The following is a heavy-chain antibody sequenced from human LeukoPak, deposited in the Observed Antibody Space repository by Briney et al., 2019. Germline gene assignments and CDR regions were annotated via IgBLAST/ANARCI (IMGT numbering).Heavy chain of an antibody. CDR3: ARVRFYDTTGYSTSYYLDY. J-gene: IGHJ4*02. CDR1: GGPIIASY. D-gene: IGHD3-22*01. Sequence: SETLSLTCAVSGGPIIASYWSWIRQPPGKGLEWIGYTHYSGTGNYNPSLKSRVTISIDTSKNRFSLRLTSVTAADTAVYYCARVRFYDTTGYSTSYYLDYWGQGVLVTVSS. CDR2: THYSGTG. V-gene: IGHV4-59*01.